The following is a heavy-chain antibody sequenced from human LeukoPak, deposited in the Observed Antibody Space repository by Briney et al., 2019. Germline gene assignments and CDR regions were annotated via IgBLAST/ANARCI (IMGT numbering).Heavy chain of an antibody. CDR3: ARVRQQLFSSAFDI. CDR2: ISSSSSTI. J-gene: IGHJ3*02. Sequence: GGSLRLSCAASGFTFSSYSMNWVRQAPGKGLEWVSYISSSSSTIYYADSVKGRFTISRDNAKNSLYLQMNSLRAEDTAVYYCARVRQQLFSSAFDIWGQGTMVTVSS. CDR1: GFTFSSYS. V-gene: IGHV3-48*01. D-gene: IGHD6-13*01.